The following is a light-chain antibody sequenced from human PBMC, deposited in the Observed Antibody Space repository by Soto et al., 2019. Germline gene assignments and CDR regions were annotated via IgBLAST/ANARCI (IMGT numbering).Light chain of an antibody. CDR3: QQSYSTPT. CDR1: QSISSY. V-gene: IGKV1-39*01. Sequence: DIQMTQSPSSLSASVGDRVTITCRASQSISSYLNWYQQKPGKAPKLLIYAASSLQSGVPSRFSGSGSGTDFTLTISRLQPEDFATYYYQQSYSTPTFGPGTKVDIK. J-gene: IGKJ3*01. CDR2: AAS.